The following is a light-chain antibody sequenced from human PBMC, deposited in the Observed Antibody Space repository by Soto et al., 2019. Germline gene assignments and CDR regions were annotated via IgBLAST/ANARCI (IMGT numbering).Light chain of an antibody. CDR3: QQYGSSQLT. Sequence: EIVLTQSPGTLSLSPVERATLSCRASQSVSSSYLAWYQQKPGQAPRLLIYGASSRATGIPDRFSGSGSGTDFTLTISRLEPEDFAVYYCQQYGSSQLTFGGGTKVDIK. CDR1: QSVSSSY. J-gene: IGKJ4*01. CDR2: GAS. V-gene: IGKV3-20*01.